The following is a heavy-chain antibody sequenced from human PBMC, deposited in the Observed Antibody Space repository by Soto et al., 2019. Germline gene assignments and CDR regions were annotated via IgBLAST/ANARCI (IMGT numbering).Heavy chain of an antibody. J-gene: IGHJ4*02. D-gene: IGHD3-22*01. V-gene: IGHV2-5*02. CDR2: IYWDDDK. CDR1: GFSLSTNGVG. Sequence: SGPRLVNPTQTLTLTCTFSGFSLSTNGVGVGWIRQPPGKAPEWLALIYWDDDKRYSPSLKSRLTITKDTSKSQVVLTMTNMDPVDTATYYCARTVVVITPTYFDYWGQGTLVTVSS. CDR3: ARTVVVITPTYFDY.